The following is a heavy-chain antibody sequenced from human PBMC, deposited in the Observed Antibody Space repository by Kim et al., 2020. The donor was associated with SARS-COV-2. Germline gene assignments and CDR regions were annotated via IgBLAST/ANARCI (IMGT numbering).Heavy chain of an antibody. V-gene: IGHV4-34*01. CDR2: INHSGST. CDR1: GGSFSGYY. CDR3: ARGRPVLRYFDWLFSLDPFDY. Sequence: SETLSLTCAVYGGSFSGYYWSWTRQPPGKGLEWIGEINHSGSTNYNPSLKSRVTISVDTSKNQFSLKLSSVTAADTAVYYCARGRPVLRYFDWLFSLDPFDYWGQGTLAPSPQ. D-gene: IGHD3-9*01. J-gene: IGHJ4*02.